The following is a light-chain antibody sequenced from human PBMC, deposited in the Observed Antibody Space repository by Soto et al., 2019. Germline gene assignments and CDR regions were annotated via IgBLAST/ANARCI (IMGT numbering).Light chain of an antibody. CDR3: QQYGSSGT. V-gene: IGKV3-20*01. CDR1: QSVSNNY. J-gene: IGKJ1*01. Sequence: IVLTQSPGTLSLSPGERATLSCRASQSVSNNYLAWYKQKPGQAPRPLIYGASNRATGIPDRFSGSGSGTDFTLTISRLEPEDFAVYYCQQYGSSGTFGQGTKVDIK. CDR2: GAS.